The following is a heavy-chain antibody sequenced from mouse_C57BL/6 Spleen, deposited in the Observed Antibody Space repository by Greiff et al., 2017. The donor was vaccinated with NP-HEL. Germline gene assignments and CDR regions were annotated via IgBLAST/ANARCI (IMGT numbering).Heavy chain of an antibody. J-gene: IGHJ4*01. CDR2: INPNNGGT. Sequence: EVQLQQSGPELVKPGASVKISCKASGYTFTDYYMNWVKQSHGKSLEWIGDINPNNGGTSYNQKFKGKATLTVDKSSSTAYMELSSLTSEDSAVYYCARGRYYGSSPLAMDYWGQGTSVTVSS. D-gene: IGHD1-1*01. CDR3: ARGRYYGSSPLAMDY. CDR1: GYTFTDYY. V-gene: IGHV1-26*01.